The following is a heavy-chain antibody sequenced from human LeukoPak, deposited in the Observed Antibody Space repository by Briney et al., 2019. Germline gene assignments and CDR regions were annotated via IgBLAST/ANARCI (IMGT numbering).Heavy chain of an antibody. J-gene: IGHJ4*02. CDR3: AKGDGYNFVY. V-gene: IGHV4-61*01. D-gene: IGHD5-24*01. CDR1: GDSVSSGSYY. CDR2: IYYSGST. Sequence: PSETPSLTCTVSGDSVSSGSYYWSWIRLPPGKGLEWIGYIYYSGSTNYYPSLKSRVTISVDRSKNQFSLKLSSVTAADTAVYYCAKGDGYNFVYWGQGTLVTVSS.